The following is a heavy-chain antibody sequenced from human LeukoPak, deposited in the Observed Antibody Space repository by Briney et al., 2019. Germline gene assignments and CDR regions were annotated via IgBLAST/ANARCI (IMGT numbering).Heavy chain of an antibody. CDR2: INPNGGGT. Sequence: ASVKVSCKVSGYTLTELSMHWVRQAPGQGLEWMGWINPNGGGTTYAQKFQGRVTMTRDTSISTAYMELSRLRLDDTAVYYCVRHGSGSRFDPWGQGTLVIASS. CDR3: VRHGSGSRFDP. D-gene: IGHD3-10*01. V-gene: IGHV1-2*02. J-gene: IGHJ5*02. CDR1: GYTLTELS.